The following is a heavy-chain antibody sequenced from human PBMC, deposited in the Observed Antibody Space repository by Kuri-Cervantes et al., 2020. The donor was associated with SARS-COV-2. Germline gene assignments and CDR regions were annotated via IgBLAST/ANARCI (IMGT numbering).Heavy chain of an antibody. CDR3: ARETQQFDY. V-gene: IGHV4-61*02. D-gene: IGHD1/OR15-1a*01. Sequence: SETLSLTCTVSGGSISSGDYYWSWIRQPAGKGLEWIGRIYTSGSTNYNPSLKSRVTMSVDTSKNQFSLKLSSVTAADTAVYYCARETQQFDYWGQGTLVTDSS. CDR1: GGSISSGDYY. J-gene: IGHJ4*02. CDR2: IYTSGST.